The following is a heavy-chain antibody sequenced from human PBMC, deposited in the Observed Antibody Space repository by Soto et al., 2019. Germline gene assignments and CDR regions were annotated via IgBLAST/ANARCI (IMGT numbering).Heavy chain of an antibody. J-gene: IGHJ4*02. V-gene: IGHV3-48*01. Sequence: GGSLRVSCEASGFTFKTYSMNWVRQAPGKGLEWISYISTSSSAVYYADSVKGRFSISRDNARNSLYLQLNSLRPEDTAVYYCAKDPSFSGFYYFDYWGQGTLVTVSS. D-gene: IGHD1-26*01. CDR3: AKDPSFSGFYYFDY. CDR2: ISTSSSAV. CDR1: GFTFKTYS.